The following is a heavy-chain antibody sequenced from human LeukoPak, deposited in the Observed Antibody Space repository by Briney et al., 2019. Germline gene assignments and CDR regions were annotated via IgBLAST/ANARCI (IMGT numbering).Heavy chain of an antibody. J-gene: IGHJ4*02. CDR3: ARGKMYSSSWYNY. V-gene: IGHV4-34*01. CDR2: INHSGST. D-gene: IGHD6-13*01. Sequence: SETLSLNCVVYGGSFSGYYWSWIRQPPGKGLEWIGEINHSGSTNYNPSLKSRVTISVDTSKNQFSLKLSSVTAADTAVYYCARGKMYSSSWYNYWGQGTLVTVSS. CDR1: GGSFSGYY.